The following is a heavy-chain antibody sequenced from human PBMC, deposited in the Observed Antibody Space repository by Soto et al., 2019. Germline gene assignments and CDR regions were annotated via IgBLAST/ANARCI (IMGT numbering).Heavy chain of an antibody. Sequence: GGSLRLSCAASGFTFSSYGMHWVRQAPGKGLEWVAVIWYDGSNKYYADSVKGRFTISRDNSKNTLYLQMNSLRAEDTAVYYCARDRYSGYDWWFDYWGQGTLVTVSS. CDR2: IWYDGSNK. D-gene: IGHD5-12*01. J-gene: IGHJ4*02. V-gene: IGHV3-33*01. CDR3: ARDRYSGYDWWFDY. CDR1: GFTFSSYG.